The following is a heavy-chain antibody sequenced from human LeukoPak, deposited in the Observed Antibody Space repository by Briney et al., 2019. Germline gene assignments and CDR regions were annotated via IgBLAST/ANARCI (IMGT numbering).Heavy chain of an antibody. CDR3: ARVNPSYSSSWYALNYYYYYMDV. Sequence: GASVKVSCKASGYTFTSYGISWVRQAPGQGLEWMGWISAYNGNTNYAQKLQGRVTMTTDTSTSTAYMELRSLRSDDTAVYYCARVNPSYSSSWYALNYYYYYMDVWGKGTTVTVSS. V-gene: IGHV1-18*01. CDR2: ISAYNGNT. CDR1: GYTFTSYG. D-gene: IGHD6-13*01. J-gene: IGHJ6*03.